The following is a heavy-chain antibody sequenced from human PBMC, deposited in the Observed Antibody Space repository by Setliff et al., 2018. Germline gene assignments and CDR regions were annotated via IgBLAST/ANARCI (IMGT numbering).Heavy chain of an antibody. J-gene: IGHJ5*02. CDR1: GFIFSDPY. CDR3: SGVSVSPGPGSGGWFDP. Sequence: GSLRLSCSASGFIFSDPYMDWVRQAPGKGLEWVARIQNKAAGYGTQHAASVKGRFTMSRDDSKSIAFLQMNSLTTEDTAIYYCSGVSVSPGPGSGGWFDPWGQGTLVTVSS. D-gene: IGHD3-10*01. CDR2: IQNKAAGYGT. V-gene: IGHV3-72*01.